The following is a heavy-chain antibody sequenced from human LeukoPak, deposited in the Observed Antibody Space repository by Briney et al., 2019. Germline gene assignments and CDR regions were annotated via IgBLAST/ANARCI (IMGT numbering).Heavy chain of an antibody. Sequence: PGGSLRLSCAASGFTFSSYAMHWVRQAAGKGLEWVAVISYDGSNKYYADSVKGRFTISRDNSKNTLYLQMNSLRAEDTAVYYCARRRGSSFDYWGQGTLVTVSS. CDR3: ARRRGSSFDY. CDR2: ISYDGSNK. V-gene: IGHV3-30*04. J-gene: IGHJ4*02. CDR1: GFTFSSYA. D-gene: IGHD1-26*01.